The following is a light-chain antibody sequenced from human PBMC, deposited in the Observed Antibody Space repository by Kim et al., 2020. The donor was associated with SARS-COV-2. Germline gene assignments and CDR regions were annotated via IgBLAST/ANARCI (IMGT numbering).Light chain of an antibody. J-gene: IGLJ3*02. Sequence: SVSPGQTARITGSGDVLGRKYARWFQQKPGQAPALVIYKDNERPSGIPERFSGSSSGTTVTLTIRGAQVEDEADYYCYCAADNKRVFGGGTQLTVL. CDR3: YCAADNKRV. CDR2: KDN. V-gene: IGLV3-27*01. CDR1: VLGRKY.